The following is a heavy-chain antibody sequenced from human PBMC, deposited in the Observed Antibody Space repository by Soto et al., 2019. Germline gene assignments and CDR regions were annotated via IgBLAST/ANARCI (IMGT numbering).Heavy chain of an antibody. CDR3: PHGPVELFATFHYFDS. Sequence: GSGPTLVNPTQPLTLTCTFSGFSITGNGEGVGWIRQPPGKALGWLALIYWADEKRYSPSLRNRLTITLDNSNDQVILTMTDVGSLDTATYYCPHGPVELFATFHYFDSWGRGXQVTVYS. J-gene: IGHJ4*02. CDR1: GFSITGNGEG. CDR2: IYWADEK. D-gene: IGHD3-3*01. V-gene: IGHV2-5*02.